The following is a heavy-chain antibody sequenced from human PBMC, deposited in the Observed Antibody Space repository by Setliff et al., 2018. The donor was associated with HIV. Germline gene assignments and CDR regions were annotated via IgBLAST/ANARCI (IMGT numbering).Heavy chain of an antibody. D-gene: IGHD1-26*01. CDR1: EYSFTNNW. Sequence: GESLKISCKGSEYSFTNNWIGWVRQMPGKGLEWMGIIYPGDSDIRYSPSFQGQVTISADEAISTAYLQWSSLKASDTGMYYCARAGRGGGSYWTFDYWGQGTLVTVSS. CDR3: ARAGRGGGSYWTFDY. J-gene: IGHJ4*02. V-gene: IGHV5-51*01. CDR2: IYPGDSDI.